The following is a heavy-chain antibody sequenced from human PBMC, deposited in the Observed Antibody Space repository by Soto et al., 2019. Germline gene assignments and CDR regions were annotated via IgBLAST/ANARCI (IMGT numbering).Heavy chain of an antibody. Sequence: ASVKVSCKASGGTFSIYAISWVRQAPGQGLEWMGGIIPIFGTANYAQKFQGRVTITADESTSTAYMELSSLRSEDTAVYYCARDSYYDFWSGPTRSKVVYMDVWGKGTTVTVSS. J-gene: IGHJ6*03. CDR1: GGTFSIYA. V-gene: IGHV1-69*13. D-gene: IGHD3-3*01. CDR3: ARDSYYDFWSGPTRSKVVYMDV. CDR2: IIPIFGTA.